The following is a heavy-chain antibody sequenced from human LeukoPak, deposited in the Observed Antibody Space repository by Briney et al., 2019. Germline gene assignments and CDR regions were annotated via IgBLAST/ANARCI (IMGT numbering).Heavy chain of an antibody. CDR2: IRGSGLTT. CDR3: ARDPNGDYIGAFDF. J-gene: IGHJ3*01. V-gene: IGHV3-23*01. Sequence: PGGSLRLSCAASGFTFSNYALIWVRQGPVKGLEWVSAIRGSGLTTFYADSVKGRFTISRDNSKNTLYLKMNSLRAEDTAVYYCARDPNGDYIGAFDFWGQGTKVTVSA. CDR1: GFTFSNYA. D-gene: IGHD4-17*01.